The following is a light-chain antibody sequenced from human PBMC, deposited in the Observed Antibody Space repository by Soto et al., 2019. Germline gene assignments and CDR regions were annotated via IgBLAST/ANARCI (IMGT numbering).Light chain of an antibody. V-gene: IGLV2-8*01. CDR3: CSHAGSDTLGV. Sequence: QSALTQPPSASGSPGQSVTISCTGSSSDIGAYDYVSWYQQHPGKAPKVIIYEVNQRPSGFPDRFSGSKSGNTASLTVSGLQAEDEADYYCCSHAGSDTLGVFGGGTKLTVL. CDR1: SSDIGAYDY. CDR2: EVN. J-gene: IGLJ2*01.